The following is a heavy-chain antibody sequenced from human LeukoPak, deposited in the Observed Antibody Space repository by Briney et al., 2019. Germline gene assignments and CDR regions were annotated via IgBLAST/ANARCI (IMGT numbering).Heavy chain of an antibody. V-gene: IGHV4-34*01. CDR3: ARDAAFSLYDYVWGSYSLFDY. CDR2: INHSGST. J-gene: IGHJ4*02. CDR1: GGSFSGYY. Sequence: SETLSLTCAVYGGSFSGYYWSWIRQPPGKGLEWIGEINHSGSTNYNPSLKSRVTISVDTSKNQFSLKLSSVTAADTAVYYCARDAAFSLYDYVWGSYSLFDYWGQGTLVTVSS. D-gene: IGHD3-16*01.